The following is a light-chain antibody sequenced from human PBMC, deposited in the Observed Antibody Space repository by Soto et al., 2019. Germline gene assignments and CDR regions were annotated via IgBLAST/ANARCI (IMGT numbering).Light chain of an antibody. J-gene: IGKJ5*01. V-gene: IGKV1-12*01. CDR3: QQAASFPIT. Sequence: DIQMTQSPSSVSASVGDRVTITCRASQGVSTWLAWYQQKPGKAPNLLIYTASSLQSGVLSRFSGSGSGTDFTLTINGLQPEDFATYYCQQAASFPITFGQGTRLEIK. CDR2: TAS. CDR1: QGVSTW.